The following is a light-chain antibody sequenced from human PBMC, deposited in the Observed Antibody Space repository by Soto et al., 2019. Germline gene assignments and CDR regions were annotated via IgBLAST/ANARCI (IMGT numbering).Light chain of an antibody. CDR3: QQYGGSPRT. J-gene: IGKJ1*01. CDR2: GAS. Sequence: EIVLTQSPGTLSLSPGERATLSCRASQSVSSSYLAWYQQQPGQAPRLLIYGASSRATGIPDRFSGSGSGTDFTLNIRRLEPEDLAVYYCQQYGGSPRTFGQGTKVQI. V-gene: IGKV3-20*01. CDR1: QSVSSSY.